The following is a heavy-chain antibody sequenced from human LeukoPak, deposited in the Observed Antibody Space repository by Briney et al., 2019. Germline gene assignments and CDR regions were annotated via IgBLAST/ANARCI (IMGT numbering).Heavy chain of an antibody. CDR3: ARKSGYCSGGSCYYYFDY. J-gene: IGHJ4*02. D-gene: IGHD2-15*01. Sequence: PGGSLRLSCAASGFTFSSYEMNWVRQAPGKGLEWVSYISSSGSTIYYADSVKGRFTISRDNAKNSLYLQMNSLRAEDTAVYYCARKSGYCSGGSCYYYFDYWGQGTLVTVSS. V-gene: IGHV3-48*03. CDR2: ISSSGSTI. CDR1: GFTFSSYE.